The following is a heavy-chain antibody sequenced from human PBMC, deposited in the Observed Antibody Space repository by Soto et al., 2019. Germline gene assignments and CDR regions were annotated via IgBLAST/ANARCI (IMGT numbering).Heavy chain of an antibody. D-gene: IGHD3-9*01. Sequence: GGSLRLSCAASGFTLGKYTMGWVRQAPGKGLEWVAESYSTGGTEYADSVKGRFTIFRDNSKNTLFLQMNFQGVEDTALYFCARDREPDGIWTFDSWGQGTLVTVSS. V-gene: IGHV3-23*01. CDR2: SYSTGGT. J-gene: IGHJ4*02. CDR1: GFTLGKYT. CDR3: ARDREPDGIWTFDS.